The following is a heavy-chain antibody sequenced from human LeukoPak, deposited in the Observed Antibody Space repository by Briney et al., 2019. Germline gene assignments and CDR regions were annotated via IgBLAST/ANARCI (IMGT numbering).Heavy chain of an antibody. J-gene: IGHJ4*02. CDR2: IIPIFGTA. CDR3: AGGDSSGYYPFDY. D-gene: IGHD3-22*01. Sequence: GSSVKVSSKASGGTFSSYAISWVRQAPGQGLEWMGGIIPIFGTANYAQKFQGRVTITTDESRSTAYMELSSLRSEDTAVYYCAGGDSSGYYPFDYWGQGTLVTVSS. CDR1: GGTFSSYA. V-gene: IGHV1-69*05.